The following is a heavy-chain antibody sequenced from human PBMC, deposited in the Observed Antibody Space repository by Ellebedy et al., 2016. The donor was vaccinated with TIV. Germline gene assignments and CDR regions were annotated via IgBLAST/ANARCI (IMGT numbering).Heavy chain of an antibody. V-gene: IGHV4-4*07. CDR1: GDSITSSY. J-gene: IGHJ6*02. CDR2: IYTRGDT. Sequence: SETLSLXCSVSGDSITSSYWTWLRQPAGKGLEWIGRIYTRGDTNYNSSLKSRVAMSVDTSKEQFSLELTSVTAADTAVYYCAGDRMYYYDSSGSYQYHGMDVWGQGTTVTVSS. D-gene: IGHD3-22*01. CDR3: AGDRMYYYDSSGSYQYHGMDV.